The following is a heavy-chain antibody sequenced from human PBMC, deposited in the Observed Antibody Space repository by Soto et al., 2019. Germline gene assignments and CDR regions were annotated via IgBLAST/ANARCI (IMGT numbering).Heavy chain of an antibody. CDR1: GFTFSHTA. Sequence: EVQLLESGGGLVQPGGSLRLSCAASGFTFSHTAMSWVRQAPGKGLEWVSAISGSGSGGNTYYADSVKGRFTISRDNSKNTLYLQMDRLRAEDTAVYYCAKDRTDCTNGVCYGEFDYWGQGTLVTVSS. J-gene: IGHJ4*02. D-gene: IGHD2-8*01. CDR3: AKDRTDCTNGVCYGEFDY. CDR2: ISGSGSGGNT. V-gene: IGHV3-23*01.